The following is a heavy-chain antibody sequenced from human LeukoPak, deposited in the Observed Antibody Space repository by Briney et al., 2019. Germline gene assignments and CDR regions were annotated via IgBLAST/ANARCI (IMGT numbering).Heavy chain of an antibody. CDR3: ERGERAAMVTIDS. Sequence: SGTLSLTCAVYGGSFSGYYWSWIRQPPVKGLEWIGEINHSGSTNYNPSLKSRVTISVDTSNNQFSLKLSSVTAADAAVYYCERGERAAMVTIDSWGQGTLVTVSS. J-gene: IGHJ4*02. CDR1: GGSFSGYY. D-gene: IGHD5-18*01. CDR2: INHSGST. V-gene: IGHV4-34*01.